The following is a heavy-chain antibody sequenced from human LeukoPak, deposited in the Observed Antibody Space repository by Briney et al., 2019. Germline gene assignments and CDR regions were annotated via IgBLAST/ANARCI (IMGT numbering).Heavy chain of an antibody. CDR2: IKQDGSEK. V-gene: IGHV3-7*01. J-gene: IGHJ4*02. CDR1: GFTFSSCW. Sequence: PGGSLRLSCAASGFTFSSCWMSWVRQAPGKGLEWVANIKQDGSEKYYVDSVKGRFTISRDNAKNSLYLQMNSLRAEDTAVYYCTGINYFDYWGQGTLVTVSS. CDR3: TGINYFDY. D-gene: IGHD1-14*01.